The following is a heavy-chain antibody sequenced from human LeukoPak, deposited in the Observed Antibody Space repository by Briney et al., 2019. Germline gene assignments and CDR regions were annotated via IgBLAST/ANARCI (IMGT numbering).Heavy chain of an antibody. V-gene: IGHV4-61*08. J-gene: IGHJ4*02. CDR3: ARPQSQSGSYRYYFGY. CDR1: VVSVGSAGYY. D-gene: IGHD1-26*01. Sequence: ASETLSLTCTVSVVSVGSAGYYWSWIRQPPGGVLEWIGYIYYISNTNYNPSLKSRVTMSLNPSGNQFYLKLNSVTAADTAMYYCARPQSQSGSYRYYFGYWGQGTLVTVSS. CDR2: IYYISNT.